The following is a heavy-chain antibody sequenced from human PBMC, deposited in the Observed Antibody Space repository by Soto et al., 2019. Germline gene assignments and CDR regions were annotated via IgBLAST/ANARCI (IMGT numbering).Heavy chain of an antibody. CDR2: ITRDGRST. CDR1: GFSLSDYW. V-gene: IGHV3-74*01. CDR3: ARGANGYYYFDY. Sequence: EVQLVESGGGLVQPGGSLRLSCAASGFSLSDYWMHWVRQAPGQGLVWLSRITRDGRSTNYADSVKGRFTISTDNAKNTLYLQVNSLRGEDTAVYYCARGANGYYYFDYWGQRTLVTVSS. D-gene: IGHD5-18*01. J-gene: IGHJ4*02.